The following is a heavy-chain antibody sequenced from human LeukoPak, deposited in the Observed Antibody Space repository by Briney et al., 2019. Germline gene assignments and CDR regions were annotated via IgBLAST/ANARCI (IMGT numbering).Heavy chain of an antibody. J-gene: IGHJ4*02. CDR1: GFTFENYW. D-gene: IGHD2-21*01. CDR2: IKQDGSLE. V-gene: IGHV3-7*01. Sequence: PGGSLRLSCVGSGFTFENYWVHWVRQAPGKGPEWVANIKQDGSLEHYMDSVKGRFTISRDNANSSLILQMDSLRAEDTAVYYCARWTGVIDSWGQGTLVTVSS. CDR3: ARWTGVIDS.